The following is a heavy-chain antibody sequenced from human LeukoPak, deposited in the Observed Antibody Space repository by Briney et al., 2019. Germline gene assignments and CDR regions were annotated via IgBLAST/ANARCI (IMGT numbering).Heavy chain of an antibody. Sequence: GGSLRLSCGASGFTFSSFWMHWVRQAPGKGLVWVSRINSDGSSTSYADSVEGRFTISRDNAKNMLYLQMNSLRAEDTAVYCCAPHLSVVVPGAQYGMDVWGQGTTVTVSS. D-gene: IGHD2-2*01. CDR3: APHLSVVVPGAQYGMDV. J-gene: IGHJ6*02. CDR2: INSDGSST. V-gene: IGHV3-74*01. CDR1: GFTFSSFW.